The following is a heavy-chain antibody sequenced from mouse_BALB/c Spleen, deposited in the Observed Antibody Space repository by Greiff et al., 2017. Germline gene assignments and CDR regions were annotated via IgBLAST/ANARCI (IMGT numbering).Heavy chain of an antibody. CDR2: IWSGGST. CDR1: GFSLTSYG. Sequence: QVQLQQSGPGLVQPSQSLSITCTVSGFSLTSYGVHWVRQSPGKGLEWLGVIWSGGSTDYNAAFISRLSISKDNSTSQVFFKMNSRQANDTAIYYCARNRYDYYFDYWGQGTTLTVSS. D-gene: IGHD2-14*01. J-gene: IGHJ2*01. V-gene: IGHV2-2*02. CDR3: ARNRYDYYFDY.